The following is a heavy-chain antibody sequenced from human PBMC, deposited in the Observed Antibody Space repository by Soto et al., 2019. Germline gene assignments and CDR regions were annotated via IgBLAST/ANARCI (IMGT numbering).Heavy chain of an antibody. Sequence: GESLKISCKASGYSFTTYWIGWVRQMPGKGLEWMGIIYPGDSDTRYGPSFQGQVTISADKSISTAYLQWSSLSAEDTATYYCAKVLSKNYYYPFDFWGQGTQVTVSS. D-gene: IGHD3-10*01. CDR3: AKVLSKNYYYPFDF. V-gene: IGHV5-51*01. CDR1: GYSFTTYW. J-gene: IGHJ4*02. CDR2: IYPGDSDT.